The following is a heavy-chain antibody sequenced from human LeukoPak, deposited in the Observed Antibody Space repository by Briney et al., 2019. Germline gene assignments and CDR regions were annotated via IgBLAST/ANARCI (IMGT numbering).Heavy chain of an antibody. CDR3: ARGPWNSGWWVQH. V-gene: IGHV4-34*01. Sequence: SETLSLTCAVYGGSFRGYYWSWIRQPPGKGLEWIGEINHSGSTNYNPSLKSRVTISVDTSKNQFSLKLSSVTAADTAVYYCARGPWNSGWWVQHWGQGTLVTVSS. D-gene: IGHD6-19*01. CDR1: GGSFRGYY. CDR2: INHSGST. J-gene: IGHJ1*01.